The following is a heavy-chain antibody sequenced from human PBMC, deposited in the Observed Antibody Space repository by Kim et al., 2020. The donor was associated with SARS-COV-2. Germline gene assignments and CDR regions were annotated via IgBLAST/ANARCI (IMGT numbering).Heavy chain of an antibody. CDR1: GGSISSYY. D-gene: IGHD3-3*01. CDR2: IYYSGST. J-gene: IGHJ2*01. V-gene: IGHV4-59*01. CDR3: ARDHREWLQYTANWYFVL. Sequence: SETLSLTCTVSGGSISSYYWSWIRQPPGKGLEWIGYIYYSGSTNYNPSLKSRVTISVDTSKNQFSLKLSSVTDADTAVYYCARDHREWLQYTANWYFVLWGRGTLVTVSS.